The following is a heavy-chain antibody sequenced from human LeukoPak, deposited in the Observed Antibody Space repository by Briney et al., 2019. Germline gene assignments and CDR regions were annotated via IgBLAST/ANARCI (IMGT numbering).Heavy chain of an antibody. Sequence: SETLSLTCTVSGGSVSSGRYYWSWIRQPPGKGLEWIGYIYYSGSTNYNPSLKSRVTISVDTSKNQFSLKLSSVTAADTAVYYCARDITFGGVRPSDYFDYWGQGTLVTVSS. CDR2: IYYSGST. CDR3: ARDITFGGVRPSDYFDY. J-gene: IGHJ4*02. V-gene: IGHV4-61*01. CDR1: GGSVSSGRYY. D-gene: IGHD3-16*01.